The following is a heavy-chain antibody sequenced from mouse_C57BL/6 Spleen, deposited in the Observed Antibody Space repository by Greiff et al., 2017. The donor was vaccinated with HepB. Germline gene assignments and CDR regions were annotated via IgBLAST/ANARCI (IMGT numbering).Heavy chain of an antibody. CDR2: INPNNGGT. CDR1: GYTFTDYN. CDR3: ARRGLYYYGSIFDY. D-gene: IGHD1-1*01. Sequence: EVQLVESGPELVKPGASVKIPCKASGYTFTDYNMDWVKQSHGKSLEWIGDINPNNGGTIYNQKFKGKATLTVDKSSSTAYMELRSLTSEDTAVYYCARRGLYYYGSIFDYWGQGTTLTVSS. J-gene: IGHJ2*01. V-gene: IGHV1-18*01.